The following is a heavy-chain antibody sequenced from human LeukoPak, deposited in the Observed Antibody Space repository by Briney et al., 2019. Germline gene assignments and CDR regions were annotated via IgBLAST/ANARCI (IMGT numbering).Heavy chain of an antibody. J-gene: IGHJ5*02. Sequence: GGSLRLSCAASGFTFSSYGMHWVRQAPGKGLEWVSAISGSGGSTYYADSVKGRFTISRDNSKNTLYLQMNSLRAEDTAVYYCAKDRVAAAGTLFDPWGQGTLVTVSS. CDR3: AKDRVAAAGTLFDP. D-gene: IGHD6-13*01. CDR1: GFTFSSYG. V-gene: IGHV3-23*01. CDR2: ISGSGGST.